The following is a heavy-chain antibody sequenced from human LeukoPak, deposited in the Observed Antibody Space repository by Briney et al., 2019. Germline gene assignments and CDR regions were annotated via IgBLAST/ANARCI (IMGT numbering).Heavy chain of an antibody. Sequence: PGGSLRLSCAAPGFTFSSYWMSWVRKAPGKGLEWVENIKQYGSEKYYVDSVKGRFTISRDNAKNSLYLQMNSLRAEDTAVYYCARESSSWFNFDYWGQGTLVTVSS. CDR1: GFTFSSYW. CDR3: ARESSSWFNFDY. J-gene: IGHJ4*02. D-gene: IGHD6-13*01. V-gene: IGHV3-7*01. CDR2: IKQYGSEK.